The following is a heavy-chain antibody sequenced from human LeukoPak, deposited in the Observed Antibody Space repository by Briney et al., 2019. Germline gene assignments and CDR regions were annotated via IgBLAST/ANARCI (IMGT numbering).Heavy chain of an antibody. V-gene: IGHV1-2*02. D-gene: IGHD1-26*01. CDR3: ASPSVGATTGIDY. CDR2: INPNSGGT. Sequence: GASVKVSCKASGYTFTGYYMHWVRQAPGQGLEWMGWINPNSGGTNYAQKFQGRVTMTRDTSISTAYMELSRLRSDDTAVYYCASPSVGATTGIDYWGQGTLVTVSS. J-gene: IGHJ4*02. CDR1: GYTFTGYY.